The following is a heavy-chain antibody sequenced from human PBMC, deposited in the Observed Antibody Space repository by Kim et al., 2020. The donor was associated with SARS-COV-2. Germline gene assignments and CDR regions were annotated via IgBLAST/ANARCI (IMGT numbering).Heavy chain of an antibody. J-gene: IGHJ4*02. V-gene: IGHV5-10-1*01. CDR1: GYTFTNNW. CDR2: IDPRESDT. CDR3: ARGRGWTDY. D-gene: IGHD1-26*01. Sequence: GESLKISCKASGYTFTNNWITWARHMPGKGLEWMGRIDPRESDTDYSPSFQGHVTISTDKSITTVYLQWISLKASDSAIYYCARGRGWTDYWGQGTLVTV.